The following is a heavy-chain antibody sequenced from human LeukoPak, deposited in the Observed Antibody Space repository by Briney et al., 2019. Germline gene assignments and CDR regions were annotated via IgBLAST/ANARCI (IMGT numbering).Heavy chain of an antibody. CDR1: GLTFSSYC. CDR3: AKRVPYSSSSVYFDS. V-gene: IGHV3-23*01. J-gene: IGHJ4*02. CDR2: VSDTGRDT. Sequence: PGESLTLSCLASGLTFSSYCMSWVRQAPGKGLEWVSAVSDTGRDTYYADSVKGRFTISKDNSKNTLFLQMNSLRAEDTAVYYCAKRVPYSSSSVYFDSWGQGTLVTVSS. D-gene: IGHD6-6*01.